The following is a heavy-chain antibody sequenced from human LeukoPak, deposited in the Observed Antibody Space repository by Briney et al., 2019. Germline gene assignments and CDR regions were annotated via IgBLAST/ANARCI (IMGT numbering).Heavy chain of an antibody. CDR2: IYYSGST. Sequence: SETLSLTCTVSGGSISSSSYYWGWIRQPPGKGLEWIGSIYYSGSTYYNPSLKSRVTISVDTSKNQFSLKLSSVTAADTAVYYCARGWMVRGVFDYWGQGTLVTVSS. J-gene: IGHJ4*02. CDR1: GGSISSSSYY. V-gene: IGHV4-39*07. D-gene: IGHD3-10*01. CDR3: ARGWMVRGVFDY.